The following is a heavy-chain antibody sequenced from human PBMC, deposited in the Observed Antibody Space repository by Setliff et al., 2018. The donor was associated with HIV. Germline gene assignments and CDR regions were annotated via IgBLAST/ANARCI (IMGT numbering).Heavy chain of an antibody. Sequence: PSETLSLTCTVSGGSIRSYCWSWIRQPPGKGLEWIGNIYYSGSTNYNPSRKRRVTISVDTYKNQFSLKPSSVTAADTAVYYCARDLDSGDYDRNYYYGMDVWGQGTTVTVSS. CDR1: GGSIRSYC. D-gene: IGHD4-17*01. CDR2: IYYSGST. CDR3: ARDLDSGDYDRNYYYGMDV. V-gene: IGHV4-59*01. J-gene: IGHJ6*02.